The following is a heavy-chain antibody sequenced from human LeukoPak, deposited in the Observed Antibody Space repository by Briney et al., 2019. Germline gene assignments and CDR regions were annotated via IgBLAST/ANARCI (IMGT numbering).Heavy chain of an antibody. V-gene: IGHV3-74*01. CDR3: GRDTGDGYNSYFDY. CDR1: GFTFSTYW. CDR2: ISSDGSRT. J-gene: IGHJ4*02. Sequence: GGSLRLSCAASGFTFSTYWIHWLRQTPEKGLVWVSRISSDGSRTTYADSVKGRFTISRDNAKNTVYLQMNSLRAEDTAVYYCGRDTGDGYNSYFDYWDQGTMVTVSA. D-gene: IGHD5-24*01.